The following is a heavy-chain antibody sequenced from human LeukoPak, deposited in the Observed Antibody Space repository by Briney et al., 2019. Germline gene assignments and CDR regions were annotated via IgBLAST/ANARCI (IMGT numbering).Heavy chain of an antibody. CDR1: GYTFTRYG. Sequence: ASVKVSCKASGYTFTRYGISWVRQAPGQGLEWMGWISAYNGNTNYAQNLQGRVTMTTDTSTSTAYMELRSLRSDDTAVYYCARDMDVDYYGSGSLNHFDYWGQGTLVTVSS. D-gene: IGHD3-10*01. CDR2: ISAYNGNT. CDR3: ARDMDVDYYGSGSLNHFDY. J-gene: IGHJ4*02. V-gene: IGHV1-18*01.